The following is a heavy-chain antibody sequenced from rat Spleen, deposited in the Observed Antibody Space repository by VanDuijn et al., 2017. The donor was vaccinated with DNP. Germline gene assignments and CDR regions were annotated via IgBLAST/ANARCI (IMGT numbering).Heavy chain of an antibody. V-gene: IGHV5-17*01. CDR1: GFTFSDYA. D-gene: IGHD4-2*01. Sequence: EVQLVESGGGLVQPGRSLKLSCAASGFTFSDYAMAWVRQAPKKGLEWVAYISYDGGSTYYGDSVKGRFTISRDNAKSTLYLQMNSLRSEDMATYYCARPVLGTIDYWGQGVMVTVSS. CDR2: ISYDGGST. J-gene: IGHJ2*01. CDR3: ARPVLGTIDY.